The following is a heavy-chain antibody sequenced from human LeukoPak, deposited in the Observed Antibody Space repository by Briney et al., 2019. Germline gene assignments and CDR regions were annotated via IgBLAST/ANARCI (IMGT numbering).Heavy chain of an antibody. CDR3: TRAAVTTFFHAFDI. Sequence: SGGSLRLSCTASGFTLGDYAMSWVRQAPGKGMEWVGFIRNKAYGGTTEYAASVKGRFTISRDDSKSIAYLQMNSLKTEDTAVYYCTRAAVTTFFHAFDIWGQGTMVTVSS. CDR2: IRNKAYGGTT. J-gene: IGHJ3*02. D-gene: IGHD4-17*01. CDR1: GFTLGDYA. V-gene: IGHV3-49*04.